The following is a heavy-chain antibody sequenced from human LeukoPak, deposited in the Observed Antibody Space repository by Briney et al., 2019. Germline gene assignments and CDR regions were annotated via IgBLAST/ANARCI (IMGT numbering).Heavy chain of an antibody. D-gene: IGHD3-22*01. CDR3: ARDSASPGYYDSSGHPTDY. Sequence: GGSLRLSCAASGFTFSDYYMSWIRQAPGKGLEWVSYISSSGSTIYYADSVKGRFTIPRDNAKNSLYLQMNSLRAEDTAVYYCARDSASPGYYDSSGHPTDYWGQGTLVTVSS. CDR1: GFTFSDYY. CDR2: ISSSGSTI. J-gene: IGHJ4*02. V-gene: IGHV3-11*01.